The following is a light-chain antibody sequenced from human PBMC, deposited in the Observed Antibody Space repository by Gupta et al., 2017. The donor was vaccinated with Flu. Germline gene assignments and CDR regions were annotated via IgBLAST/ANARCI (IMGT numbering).Light chain of an antibody. Sequence: QSVLTQPPSASGTPGQSVTISCSGTTYNIRTNSVSWYQRLPGTAPKLLIHTDDQRPSGVPDRFSGSKSGTSASLAISGLQAEDEAHYYCASWDDSLSSWVFGGGTKLTVL. CDR2: TDD. CDR1: TYNIRTNS. V-gene: IGLV1-47*01. J-gene: IGLJ3*02. CDR3: ASWDDSLSSWV.